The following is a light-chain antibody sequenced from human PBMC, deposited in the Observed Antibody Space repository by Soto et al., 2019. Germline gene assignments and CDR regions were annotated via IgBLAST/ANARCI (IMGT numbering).Light chain of an antibody. Sequence: QSVLTQPPSVSGAPGQRVTISCTGSSSNIGAGYDVHWYQQLPGTAPKLLIYGNSNRPSGVPDRFSGSKSGTSASLAITGLQAEDDSDYYCLSYDSSLRARVFGGGTKVTVL. J-gene: IGLJ2*01. CDR1: SSNIGAGYD. CDR2: GNS. CDR3: LSYDSSLRARV. V-gene: IGLV1-40*01.